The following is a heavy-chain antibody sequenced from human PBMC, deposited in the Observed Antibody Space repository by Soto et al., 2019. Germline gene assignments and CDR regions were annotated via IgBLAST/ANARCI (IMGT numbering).Heavy chain of an antibody. CDR2: IIPLYGTA. Sequence: QVQLVQSGAEVKKPGSSVKVSCKASGGTFSSFGFNWVRQAPGQGLEWMGGIIPLYGTAHHAQRFQGRVTISADESTSTVYMELISPRSEDTAIYYCARDRSMDGYNSRSFDYWGQGTLVTVSS. J-gene: IGHJ4*02. V-gene: IGHV1-69*01. CDR3: ARDRSMDGYNSRSFDY. CDR1: GGTFSSFG. D-gene: IGHD5-12*01.